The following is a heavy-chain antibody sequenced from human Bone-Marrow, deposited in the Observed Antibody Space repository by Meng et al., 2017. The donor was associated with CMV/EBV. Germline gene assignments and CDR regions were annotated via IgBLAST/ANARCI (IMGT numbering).Heavy chain of an antibody. CDR2: IIPILGIA. CDR1: GYTFTSYY. CDR3: ARGGVPAAILYYYYYYGMDV. V-gene: IGHV1-69*10. D-gene: IGHD2-2*02. Sequence: SVKVSCKASGYTFTSYYMHWVRQAPGQGLEWMGGIIPILGIANYAQKFQGRVTITADKSTSTAYMELSSLRSEDTAVYYCARGGVPAAILYYYYYYGMDVWGQGTTVTVSS. J-gene: IGHJ6*02.